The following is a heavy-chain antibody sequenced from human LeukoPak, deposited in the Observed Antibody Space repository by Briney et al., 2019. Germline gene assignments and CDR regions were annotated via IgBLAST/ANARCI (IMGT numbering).Heavy chain of an antibody. CDR2: IDSDGSPT. Sequence: GGSLRLSCVASGFTFSKYWMHWVRQAPGKGPVWVSRIDSDGSPTDYADSVKGRFTISRDNAKNTLYLQMNSLRVEDTAVYYCARVNSGYKDFDYWGQGALVTVSS. J-gene: IGHJ4*02. CDR3: ARVNSGYKDFDY. CDR1: GFTFSKYW. V-gene: IGHV3-74*01. D-gene: IGHD3-10*01.